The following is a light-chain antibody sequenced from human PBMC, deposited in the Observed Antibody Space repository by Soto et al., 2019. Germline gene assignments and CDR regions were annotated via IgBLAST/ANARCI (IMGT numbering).Light chain of an antibody. CDR3: QQRSNWQGAT. CDR1: QSVSSY. V-gene: IGKV3-11*01. CDR2: DAS. J-gene: IGKJ4*01. Sequence: EIVVTQSPATLSLSPGERATLSCRASQSVSSYLAWYHQKPGQAPRLLIYDASNRATGIPARFSGSGSGTDFTLTISSLEPEDFAVYYCQQRSNWQGATFGGGTKVDIK.